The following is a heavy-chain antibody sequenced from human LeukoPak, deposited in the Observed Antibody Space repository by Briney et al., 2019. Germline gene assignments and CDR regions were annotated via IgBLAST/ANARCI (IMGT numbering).Heavy chain of an antibody. J-gene: IGHJ5*02. CDR2: IIPIFGTA. CDR3: ARAMLGQLVEFNWFDP. CDR1: GYTFTSYY. Sequence: SVKVSCEASGYTFTSYYIHWVRQAPGQGLEWMGGIIPIFGTANYAQKFQGRVTITADESTSTAYMELSSLRSEDTAVYYCARAMLGQLVEFNWFDPWGQGTLVTVSS. V-gene: IGHV1-69*13. D-gene: IGHD6-13*01.